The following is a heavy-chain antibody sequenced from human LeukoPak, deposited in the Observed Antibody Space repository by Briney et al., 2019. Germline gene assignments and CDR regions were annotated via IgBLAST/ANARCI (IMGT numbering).Heavy chain of an antibody. CDR1: GFTVSSNY. D-gene: IGHD4-17*01. J-gene: IGHJ4*02. CDR3: ARVASGTTVTTPMSYFDY. CDR2: IYSGGST. Sequence: GGSLRLSCAASGFTVSSNYMSWVRQAPRKGLEWVSVIYSGGSTYYADSVKGRFTISRHNSKNTLYLQMNSLRAEDTAVYYCARVASGTTVTTPMSYFDYWGQGTLVTVSS. V-gene: IGHV3-53*04.